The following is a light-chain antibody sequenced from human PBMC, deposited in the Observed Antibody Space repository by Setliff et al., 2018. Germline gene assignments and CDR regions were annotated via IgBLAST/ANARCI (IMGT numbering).Light chain of an antibody. CDR3: LSYTSKTTHAL. Sequence: SALAQPAAVSGSPGQSITISCTGTSSDVGTYNFVSWYQQHPAKAPKLLIYEVTKRPSGVSDRFSGSKSGNTASLTISGLQAEDEADYYCLSYTSKTTHALFGGGTKVTVL. V-gene: IGLV2-14*03. CDR2: EVT. CDR1: SSDVGTYNF. J-gene: IGLJ2*01.